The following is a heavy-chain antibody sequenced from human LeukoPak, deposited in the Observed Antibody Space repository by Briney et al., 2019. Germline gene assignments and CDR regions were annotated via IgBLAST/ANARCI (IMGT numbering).Heavy chain of an antibody. Sequence: GGSLRLSCAGSGLTFDDYAMHWVRQAPGKGLEWVSSISWNSVTIAYADSVKGRFTISRDNAKNSLHLQINSLRIDDTALYYCARAAYLFDSGSLKYGFGYWGQGTLVTVSS. V-gene: IGHV3-9*01. CDR2: ISWNSVTI. CDR3: ARAAYLFDSGSLKYGFGY. J-gene: IGHJ4*02. CDR1: GLTFDDYA. D-gene: IGHD3-10*01.